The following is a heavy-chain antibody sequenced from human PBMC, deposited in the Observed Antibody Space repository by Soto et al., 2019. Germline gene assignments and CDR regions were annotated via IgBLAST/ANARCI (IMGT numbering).Heavy chain of an antibody. CDR3: ASGGSDHYSLDYFDY. Sequence: QVQLQQWGAGLLKPSETLSLTCAVYGGSFSGYYWSWIRQPPGKGLEWIGEINHSGSTNYNPSLKSRVTISVDTAKNQFSLKLSSVTAADTAVYYCASGGSDHYSLDYFDYWGQGTLVSVSS. CDR2: INHSGST. J-gene: IGHJ4*02. D-gene: IGHD2-21*01. V-gene: IGHV4-34*01. CDR1: GGSFSGYY.